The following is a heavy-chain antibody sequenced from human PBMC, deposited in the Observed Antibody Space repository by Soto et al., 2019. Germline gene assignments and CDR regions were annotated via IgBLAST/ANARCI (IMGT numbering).Heavy chain of an antibody. CDR2: TYYRSKWYN. CDR3: ARDRGGLLWFGDSEYYFDY. V-gene: IGHV6-1*01. D-gene: IGHD3-10*01. CDR1: GDSVSSNSAA. J-gene: IGHJ4*02. Sequence: SQTLSLTCAISGDSVSSNSAAWNWIRQSPSRGLEWLGRTYYRSKWYNDYAVSVKSRITINPDTSKNQFSLQLNSVTPEDTAVYYCARDRGGLLWFGDSEYYFDYWGQGTLVTGSS.